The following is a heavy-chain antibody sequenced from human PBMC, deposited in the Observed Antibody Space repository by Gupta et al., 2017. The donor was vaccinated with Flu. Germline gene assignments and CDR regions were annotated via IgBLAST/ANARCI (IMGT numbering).Heavy chain of an antibody. Sequence: EVQLVVSGVGLVQPGVPLRPSCVLSGFTFSDYYLGWVRQAPGKGLEWVARSRNKANGYSTEYAASVRGRFTISRDDLKNSLYLQMNSLKTEDTALYFCVRGSRSIDFWGQGTLVTVSS. CDR1: GFTFSDYY. J-gene: IGHJ4*02. V-gene: IGHV3-72*01. CDR3: VRGSRSIDF. CDR2: SRNKANGYST.